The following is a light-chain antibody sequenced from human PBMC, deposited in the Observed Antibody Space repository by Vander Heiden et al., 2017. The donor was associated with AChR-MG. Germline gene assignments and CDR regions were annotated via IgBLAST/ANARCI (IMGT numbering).Light chain of an antibody. CDR3: QQSDGTPRT. CDR2: GAS. Sequence: DIQMTQSPSSLSASIGDRVTITCRASQSISTYLNWYPQKPGKAPKVLIYGASSLQSGVPSRFSGSGSGTDFILTISRLQPEDFATYYCQQSDGTPRTFGQGTKVEVK. J-gene: IGKJ1*01. V-gene: IGKV1-39*01. CDR1: QSISTY.